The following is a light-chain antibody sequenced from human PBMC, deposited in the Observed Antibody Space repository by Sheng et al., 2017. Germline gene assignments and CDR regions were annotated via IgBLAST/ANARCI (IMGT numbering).Light chain of an antibody. CDR3: QQYYSIPYT. V-gene: IGKV1-33*01. CDR1: QDIGND. CDR2: GAS. J-gene: IGKJ2*01. Sequence: DIQMTQSPSSLSASVGDGVTITCQASQDIGNDLSWFQQKPGKAPKLLIYGASNLETGVPSRFNGGASGTDFTFTITSLQPEDVATYYCQQYYSIPYTFGQGTKLEIK.